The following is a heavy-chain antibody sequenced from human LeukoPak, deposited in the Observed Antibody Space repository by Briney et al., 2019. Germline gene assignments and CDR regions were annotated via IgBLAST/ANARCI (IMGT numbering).Heavy chain of an antibody. CDR3: ARWGLGITTVAGLGG. D-gene: IGHD3-9*01. Sequence: PGGSLRLSCAASGFTFSSYSMNWVRQAPGKGLEWVSSISSSSNYIYYADSVKGRFTISRDNAKNSLYLQMNSLRAEDPAVYYCARWGLGITTVAGLGGWGQGTLVTVSS. V-gene: IGHV3-21*01. CDR2: ISSSSNYI. J-gene: IGHJ4*02. CDR1: GFTFSSYS.